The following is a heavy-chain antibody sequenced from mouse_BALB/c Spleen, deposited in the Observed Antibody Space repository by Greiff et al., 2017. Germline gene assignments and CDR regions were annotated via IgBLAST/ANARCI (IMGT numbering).Heavy chain of an antibody. V-gene: IGHV5-4*02. CDR2: ISDGGSYT. D-gene: IGHD2-14*01. CDR3: ARGNRYDGAMDY. Sequence: EVKLVESGGGLVKPGGSLKLSCAASGFTFSDYYMYWVRQTPEKRLEWVATISDGGSYTYYPDSVKGRFTISRDNAKTNLYLQMSSLKSEDTAMYYCARGNRYDGAMDYWGQGTSVTVSS. J-gene: IGHJ4*01. CDR1: GFTFSDYY.